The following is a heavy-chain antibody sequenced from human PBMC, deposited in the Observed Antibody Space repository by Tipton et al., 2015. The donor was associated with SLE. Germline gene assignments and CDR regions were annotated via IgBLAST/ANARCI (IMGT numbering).Heavy chain of an antibody. Sequence: TLSLTCTVSGGSISSYYWSWIRQPPGKGLEWIGSIYHSGSTYYNPSLKSRVTISVDTSKNQFSLKLSSVTAADTAVYYCAAVSSALWDFGYWGQGTLVTVSS. CDR3: AAVSSALWDFGY. CDR2: IYHSGST. V-gene: IGHV4-59*04. D-gene: IGHD6-19*01. CDR1: GGSISSYY. J-gene: IGHJ4*02.